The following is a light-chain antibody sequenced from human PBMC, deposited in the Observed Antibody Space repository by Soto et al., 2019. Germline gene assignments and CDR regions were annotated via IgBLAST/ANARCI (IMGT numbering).Light chain of an antibody. Sequence: EVVMTQSPSTLSVSPVERATLSCRASQSVSSNLAWYQQKPGQAPRLLIYGASTRATGIPARFSGSGSGTEFTLTISSLQSEDFALYYCQQYDNWPPINFGQGTRLEIK. CDR1: QSVSSN. J-gene: IGKJ5*01. CDR2: GAS. CDR3: QQYDNWPPIN. V-gene: IGKV3-15*01.